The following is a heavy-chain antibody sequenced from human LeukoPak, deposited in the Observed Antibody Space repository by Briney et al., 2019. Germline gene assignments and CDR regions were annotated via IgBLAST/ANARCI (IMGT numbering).Heavy chain of an antibody. V-gene: IGHV3-23*01. CDR2: ISGSGGST. CDR3: AKDFGGWSLADYYYGMDV. Sequence: GGSLRLPCAASGFTFSSYAVSWVRQTPGKGLEWVSAISGSGGSTYYADSVKGRFTISRDNSKNTLYLQMNSLRAEDTAVYYCAKDFGGWSLADYYYGMDVWGQGTTVTVSS. D-gene: IGHD6-19*01. CDR1: GFTFSSYA. J-gene: IGHJ6*02.